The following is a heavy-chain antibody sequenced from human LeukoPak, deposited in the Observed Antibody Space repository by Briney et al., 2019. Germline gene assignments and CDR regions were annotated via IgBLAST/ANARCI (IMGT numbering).Heavy chain of an antibody. V-gene: IGHV4-31*03. CDR3: ARGSRYDFWSGYDETNWFDP. CDR1: GGSISSGGYY. D-gene: IGHD3-3*01. Sequence: SETLSLTCTVSGGSISSGGYYWSWIRQHPGKGLEWIGYIYYSGSTYYNPSLKSRVTISVDTSKNQFSLKLSSVTAADTAVYYCARGSRYDFWSGYDETNWFDPWGQGTLVTVSS. CDR2: IYYSGST. J-gene: IGHJ5*02.